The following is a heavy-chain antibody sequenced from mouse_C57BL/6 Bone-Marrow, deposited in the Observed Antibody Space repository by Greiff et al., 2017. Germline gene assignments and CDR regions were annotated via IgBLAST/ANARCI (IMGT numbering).Heavy chain of an antibody. CDR3: AREWLLGY. CDR2: INPNNGGT. D-gene: IGHD1-3*01. V-gene: IGHV1-26*01. CDR1: GYTFTDYY. Sequence: VQLQQSGPELVKPGASVKISCKASGYTFTDYYMNWVKQSHGKSLEWIGDINPNNGGTSYNQKFKGKATLTAAKSYSTAYMELRSLTSEDAAVDCCAREWLLGYWGKGTTLTVSS. J-gene: IGHJ2*01.